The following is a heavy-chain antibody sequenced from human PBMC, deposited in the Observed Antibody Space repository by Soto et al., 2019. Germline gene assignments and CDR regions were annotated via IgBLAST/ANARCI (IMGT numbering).Heavy chain of an antibody. CDR1: GDTFTSYG. J-gene: IGHJ4*02. Sequence: ASVKVSCKASGDTFTSYGISWVRQAPGQGLEWMGWISAYNGNKKYAQKLQGRVTMTTDTSTSTAYMELRSLRSDDTAVYYCARDLGQQLFDYWGQGTLVTVSS. V-gene: IGHV1-18*01. D-gene: IGHD6-13*01. CDR3: ARDLGQQLFDY. CDR2: ISAYNGNK.